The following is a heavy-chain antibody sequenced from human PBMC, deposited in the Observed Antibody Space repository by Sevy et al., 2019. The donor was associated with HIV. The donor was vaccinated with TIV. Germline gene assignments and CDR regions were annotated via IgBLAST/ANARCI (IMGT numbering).Heavy chain of an antibody. D-gene: IGHD1-7*01. CDR1: GYSISSGYF. CDR2: IHHSGST. V-gene: IGHV4-38-2*01. Sequence: SENLSLTCGVSGYSISSGYFWGWIRQPPGKGLEWSGTIHHSGSTYYNPTLKSRVTISVDTSKNQFSLNLSSVTAADTAVYYCARQTWITGTTRHFQYWGQGTLVTVSS. J-gene: IGHJ1*01. CDR3: ARQTWITGTTRHFQY.